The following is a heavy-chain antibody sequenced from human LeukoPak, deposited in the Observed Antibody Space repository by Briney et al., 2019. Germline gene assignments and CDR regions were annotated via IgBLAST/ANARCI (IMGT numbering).Heavy chain of an antibody. CDR2: ISYDGSNK. D-gene: IGHD6-13*01. Sequence: GGSLRLSCAASEFTFSSYGMHWVRQAPGKGLEWVAVISYDGSNKYYADSVKGRFTISRDNSKNTLYLQMNSLRAEDTAVYYCARGPDSSSWTAPFDYWGQGTLVTVSS. J-gene: IGHJ4*02. CDR1: EFTFSSYG. CDR3: ARGPDSSSWTAPFDY. V-gene: IGHV3-30*03.